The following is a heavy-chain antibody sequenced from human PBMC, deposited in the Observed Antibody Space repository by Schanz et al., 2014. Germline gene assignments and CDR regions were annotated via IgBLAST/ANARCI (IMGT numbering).Heavy chain of an antibody. V-gene: IGHV3-21*01. D-gene: IGHD3-10*01. CDR3: ARGVRVRGIIIDY. Sequence: EVQLVESGGCLVKPWGSLRLSCAASGFTFSNYTMYWVRQAPGKGLEWVSSITSTSRYIYYADSLKGRFTISRDNAKNSVYLQMNSLRAEDTAEYYCARGVRVRGIIIDYWGPGTLVTVSS. CDR1: GFTFSNYT. CDR2: ITSTSRYI. J-gene: IGHJ4*02.